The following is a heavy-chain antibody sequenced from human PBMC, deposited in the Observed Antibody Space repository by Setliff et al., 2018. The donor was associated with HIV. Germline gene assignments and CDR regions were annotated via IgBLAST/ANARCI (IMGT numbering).Heavy chain of an antibody. Sequence: HPGGSLRLSCAASALTFSNAWMSWVRQAPGKGLEWVANIKQDGSEKYYVDSVTGRFTISRDNGRNTLYLQMNSLRDEDSAVYHCAREGPPVDVAGRYLQHWGRGTLVTVSS. J-gene: IGHJ1*01. V-gene: IGHV3-7*01. D-gene: IGHD2-15*01. CDR1: ALTFSNAW. CDR2: IKQDGSEK. CDR3: AREGPPVDVAGRYLQH.